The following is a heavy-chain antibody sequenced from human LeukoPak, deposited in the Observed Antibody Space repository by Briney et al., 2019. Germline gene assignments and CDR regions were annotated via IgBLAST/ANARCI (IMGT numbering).Heavy chain of an antibody. CDR3: ARDVAAQLLWFGEFPPSGFDY. D-gene: IGHD3-10*01. CDR2: INPSGGST. CDR1: GYSFADYY. V-gene: IGHV1-46*01. Sequence: GASVKVSCKASGYSFADYYMHWVRQAPGQGLEWMGIINPSGGSTSYAQKFQGRVTMTRDMSTSTVYMELSSLRSEDTAVYYCARDVAAQLLWFGEFPPSGFDYWGQGTLVTVSS. J-gene: IGHJ4*02.